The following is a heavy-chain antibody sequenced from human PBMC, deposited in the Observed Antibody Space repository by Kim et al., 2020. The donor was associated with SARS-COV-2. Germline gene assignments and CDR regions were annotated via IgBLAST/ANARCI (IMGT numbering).Heavy chain of an antibody. D-gene: IGHD3-22*01. CDR3: ARDPSHYYDSSGPWFDP. J-gene: IGHJ5*02. Sequence: LKSRVTISVDTSKNQFSLRLSSVTAADTAGYYCARDPSHYYDSSGPWFDPWGQGTLVTVSS. V-gene: IGHV4-59*01.